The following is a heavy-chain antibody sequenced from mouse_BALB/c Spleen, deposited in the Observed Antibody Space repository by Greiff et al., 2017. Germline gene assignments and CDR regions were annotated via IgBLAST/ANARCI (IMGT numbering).Heavy chain of an antibody. CDR2: IWAGGST. Sequence: VNVVESGPGLVAPSQSLPITCTVSGFSLTSYGVHWVRQPPGKGLEWLGVIWAGGSTNYNSALMSRLSISKDNSKSQVFLKMNSLQTDDTAMYYCARDIVYYDYDGGYAMDYWGQGTSVTVSS. J-gene: IGHJ4*01. V-gene: IGHV2-9*02. D-gene: IGHD2-4*01. CDR1: GFSLTSYG. CDR3: ARDIVYYDYDGGYAMDY.